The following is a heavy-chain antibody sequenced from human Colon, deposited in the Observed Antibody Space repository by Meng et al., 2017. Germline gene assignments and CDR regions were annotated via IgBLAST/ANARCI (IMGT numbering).Heavy chain of an antibody. D-gene: IGHD1-26*01. CDR3: AGGPWEFDY. V-gene: IGHV4-61*01. Sequence: QVQLQESGPGLLRPSETLSLTCTVSGASVSSGNHYWSWIRQPPGKGLEYIAYVDYSGSTHYSPSLKSRVTMSVDTSKKQLSLKLSSVTAADTAVYYCAGGPWEFDYWGQGTLVTSPQ. J-gene: IGHJ4*02. CDR2: VDYSGST. CDR1: GASVSSGNHY.